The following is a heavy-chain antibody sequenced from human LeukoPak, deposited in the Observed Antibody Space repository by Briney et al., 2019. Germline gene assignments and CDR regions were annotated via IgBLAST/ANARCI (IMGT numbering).Heavy chain of an antibody. D-gene: IGHD3-3*01. V-gene: IGHV4-34*01. CDR2: INHSGST. CDR1: GGSFSGYY. J-gene: IGHJ6*02. Sequence: SETLSLTCAVYGGSFSGYYWSWIRQPPGKGLEWIGEINHSGSTNYNPSLKSRVTISVDTSKNQFSLKLSSVTAADTAVYYCARGGRGGFWSGYYSYYYYGMDVWGQGTTVTVSS. CDR3: ARGGRGGFWSGYYSYYYYGMDV.